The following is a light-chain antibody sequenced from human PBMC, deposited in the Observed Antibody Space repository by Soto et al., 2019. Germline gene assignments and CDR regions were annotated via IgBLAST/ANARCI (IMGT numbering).Light chain of an antibody. CDR1: QSLSSW. Sequence: DIHMTQSPSTLSASVGDRVTITCRASQSLSSWLAWYQQKPGKAPKLLIYDASSLESGVPSRFSGSGSGTEFTLTISSLQPDDFATYYCQQYNSLWTFGQGTKVEIK. J-gene: IGKJ1*01. CDR3: QQYNSLWT. CDR2: DAS. V-gene: IGKV1-5*01.